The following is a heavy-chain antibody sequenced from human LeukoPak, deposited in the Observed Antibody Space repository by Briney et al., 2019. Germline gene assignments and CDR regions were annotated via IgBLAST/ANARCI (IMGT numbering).Heavy chain of an antibody. Sequence: GGSLRLSCAASGFTFSNYWMHWVRHAPGKGLVWVSRINSDGSSTSYTDSVKGRFTISRDNAKNTLYLQMNSLRADDTAVYYCARPNTKYYYDSSGYGAFEIWGQGTMVTVSS. CDR2: INSDGSST. D-gene: IGHD3-22*01. J-gene: IGHJ3*02. CDR3: ARPNTKYYYDSSGYGAFEI. V-gene: IGHV3-74*01. CDR1: GFTFSNYW.